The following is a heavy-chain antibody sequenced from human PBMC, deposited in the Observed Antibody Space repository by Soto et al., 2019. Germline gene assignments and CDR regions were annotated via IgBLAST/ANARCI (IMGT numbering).Heavy chain of an antibody. CDR2: IRSKANSYAT. CDR1: GFTFSGSA. D-gene: IGHD1-26*01. J-gene: IGHJ1*01. V-gene: IGHV3-73*01. Sequence: EVQLVESGGGVVQPGGSLKLPCAASGFTFSGSAMHWVRQASGKGLEWVGRIRSKANSYATAYAASVKGRFTISRDASMNKAYLQMNSLKTEDTAVYYCTRLSGSAEYFQPWGQGTLVTVSS. CDR3: TRLSGSAEYFQP.